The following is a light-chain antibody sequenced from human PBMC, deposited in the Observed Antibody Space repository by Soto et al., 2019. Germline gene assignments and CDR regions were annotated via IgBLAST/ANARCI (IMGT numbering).Light chain of an antibody. CDR1: QSISSN. V-gene: IGKV3-20*01. CDR2: GAS. J-gene: IGKJ1*01. Sequence: EIVMTQSTATLSVSPGERATLSCRASQSISSNLAWYQQKPGQAPRLLMYGASNRATGIPDRFSGSGSGTDFTLTISRLEPEDFAVYYCQQYGSSGTFGQGTKVDIK. CDR3: QQYGSSGT.